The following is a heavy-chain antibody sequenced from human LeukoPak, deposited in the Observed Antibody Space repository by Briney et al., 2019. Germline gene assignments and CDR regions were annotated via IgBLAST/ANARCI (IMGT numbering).Heavy chain of an antibody. Sequence: GGSLRLSCVASEFTFSSHAMNWVRQAPGKGLEWVSSISGGGESTYYADSVKGRFTVSRDNSKNTLYLQINSLRGEDTAVYYCAKFPGTMGYWGQGTLVTVSS. CDR3: AKFPGTMGY. V-gene: IGHV3-23*01. D-gene: IGHD4/OR15-4a*01. J-gene: IGHJ4*02. CDR1: EFTFSSHA. CDR2: ISGGGEST.